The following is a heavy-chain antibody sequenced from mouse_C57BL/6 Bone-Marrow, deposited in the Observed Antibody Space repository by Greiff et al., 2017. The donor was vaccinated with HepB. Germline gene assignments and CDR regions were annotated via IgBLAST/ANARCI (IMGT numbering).Heavy chain of an antibody. CDR1: GFTFSSYG. CDR2: ISSGGSYT. J-gene: IGHJ2*01. CDR3: ARHEYSKRYYFDY. V-gene: IGHV5-6*01. Sequence: DVHLVESGGDLVKPGGSLKLSCAASGFTFSSYGMSWVRQTPDKRLEWVATISSGGSYTYYPDSVKGRFTISRDNAKNTLYLQMSSLKSEDTAMYYCARHEYSKRYYFDYWGQGTTLTVSS. D-gene: IGHD2-5*01.